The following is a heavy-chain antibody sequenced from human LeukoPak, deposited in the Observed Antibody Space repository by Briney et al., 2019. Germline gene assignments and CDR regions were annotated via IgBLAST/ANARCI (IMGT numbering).Heavy chain of an antibody. CDR1: GFPLSSYG. D-gene: IGHD3-10*01. J-gene: IGHJ5*02. Sequence: GGSLRLSCAASGFPLSSYGMRWVRQAPGKGLAWVAIIWYDGTNKYYADPVKGRFTISRDDSKNTLYLHVNSLRAEDTAVYYCTRGRGFGGFGELSSWGQGTLVTVSP. CDR2: IWYDGTNK. V-gene: IGHV3-33*01. CDR3: TRGRGFGGFGELSS.